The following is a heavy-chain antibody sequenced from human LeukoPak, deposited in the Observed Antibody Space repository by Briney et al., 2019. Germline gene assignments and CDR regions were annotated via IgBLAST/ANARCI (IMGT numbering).Heavy chain of an antibody. Sequence: GGSLRLSCAASGFTVSSNYMSWVRQAPGKGLEWVSAIVGSGSNTYYADSVKGRFTISRDNPKNTLYLQMNSLRAEDTAVYYCAKWGDYDILTGYYDSDYWGQGTLVTVSS. CDR2: IVGSGSNT. V-gene: IGHV3-23*01. D-gene: IGHD3-9*01. J-gene: IGHJ4*02. CDR1: GFTVSSNY. CDR3: AKWGDYDILTGYYDSDY.